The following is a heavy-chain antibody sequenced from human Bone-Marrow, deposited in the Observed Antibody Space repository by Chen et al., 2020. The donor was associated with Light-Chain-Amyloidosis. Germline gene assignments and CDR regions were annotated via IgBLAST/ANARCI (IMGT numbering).Heavy chain of an antibody. Sequence: QVQLVQSGSEVKKPGASVTVSCRASGYTFTGYYIHWVRQAPGQGLEWMGRIDPKSGDTNHAQKFQGRVTMTGDAPITAAHIELTNLRYDDTAVYYCATAPSYWYGDWGQGTLVTVSS. V-gene: IGHV1-2*06. J-gene: IGHJ4*02. CDR3: ATAPSYWYGD. D-gene: IGHD3-10*01. CDR2: IDPKSGDT. CDR1: GYTFTGYY.